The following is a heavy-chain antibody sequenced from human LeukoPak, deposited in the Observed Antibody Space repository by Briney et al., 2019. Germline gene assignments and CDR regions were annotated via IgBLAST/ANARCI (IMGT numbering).Heavy chain of an antibody. V-gene: IGHV3-30*18. J-gene: IGHJ4*02. CDR3: ANPAASIAQAADY. D-gene: IGHD2-2*01. CDR2: ISYDGSNK. Sequence: GGSLRLSCAASGFTFSSYGMHWVRQAPGKGLEWVAVISYDGSNKYYADSVKGRFTISRDNSKNTLYLQMNSLRAEDTAVYYCANPAASIAQAADYWGQGTLVTVSS. CDR1: GFTFSSYG.